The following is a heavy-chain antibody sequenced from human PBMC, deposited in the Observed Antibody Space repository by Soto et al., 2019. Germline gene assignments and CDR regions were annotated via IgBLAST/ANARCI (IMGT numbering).Heavy chain of an antibody. J-gene: IGHJ4*02. CDR2: ISSSSSYI. CDR3: ARYCSGGSCYSPNFDY. CDR1: GLTFSSYS. Sequence: PGGSLRLSCAASGLTFSSYSMNWVRQAPGKGLEWVSSISSSSSYIYYADSVKGRLTVSRDNAKNSLYLQMNSLRAEDTAVYYCARYCSGGSCYSPNFDYWGQGTLVTVSS. D-gene: IGHD2-15*01. V-gene: IGHV3-21*01.